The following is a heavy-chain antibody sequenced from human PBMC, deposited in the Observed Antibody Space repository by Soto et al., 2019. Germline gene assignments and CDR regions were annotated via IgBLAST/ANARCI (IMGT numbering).Heavy chain of an antibody. J-gene: IGHJ4*02. Sequence: GGSLRLSCAASGFTFSSYSMNWVRQAPGKGLEWVSYISSSSSTIYYADSVKGRFTISRDNAKNSLYLQMNSLSTEDTAVYYCARDFPYCGSTSCYSAAPKYWGQGTLVTVS. D-gene: IGHD2-2*01. CDR2: ISSSSSTI. V-gene: IGHV3-48*01. CDR1: GFTFSSYS. CDR3: ARDFPYCGSTSCYSAAPKY.